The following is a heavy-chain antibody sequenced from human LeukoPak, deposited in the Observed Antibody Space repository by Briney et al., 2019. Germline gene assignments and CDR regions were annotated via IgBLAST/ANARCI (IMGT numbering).Heavy chain of an antibody. D-gene: IGHD2-2*01. CDR2: ISVSGGST. CDR3: ARYCTSTSSDSHYYGANV. V-gene: IGHV3-23*01. CDR1: GFTFNTYA. Sequence: GGSLRLSFAASGFTFNTYAMNWVRQAPGKGLEWVSAISVSGGSTYYADSVKGCSTITRDNSKNMVFLQINSLRADDTALYYCARYCTSTSSDSHYYGANVCGQGTTVTVSS. J-gene: IGHJ6*02.